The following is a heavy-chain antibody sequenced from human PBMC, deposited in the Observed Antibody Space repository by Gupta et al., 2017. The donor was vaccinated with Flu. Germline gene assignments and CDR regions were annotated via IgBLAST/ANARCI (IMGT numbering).Heavy chain of an antibody. CDR3: ARDRHLVVTPPQVSYYFDY. J-gene: IGHJ4*02. Sequence: QVQLVESGGGVVQPGRSLRLSCAASGFTFSSYGMHWVRQAPGKGLEWVAFIWYDGSNKYYADSVKGRFTISRDNSKNTLYLQMNSLRAEDTAVYYCARDRHLVVTPPQVSYYFDYWGQGTLVTVSS. CDR1: GFTFSSYG. D-gene: IGHD3-22*01. V-gene: IGHV3-33*01. CDR2: IWYDGSNK.